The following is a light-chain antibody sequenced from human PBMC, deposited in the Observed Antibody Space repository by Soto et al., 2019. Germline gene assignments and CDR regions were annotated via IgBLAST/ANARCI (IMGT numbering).Light chain of an antibody. CDR2: EVS. Sequence: QSALTQPPSASGSPGQSVTISCTGTSSDVGAYKYVSWYQQYPGKAPKLMIYEVSKRPSGVPDRFSGSKSGNTASLTVSGLQAEDEADYYCTSDVGSNIWVFGGRTKLTVL. V-gene: IGLV2-8*01. CDR1: SSDVGAYKY. CDR3: TSDVGSNIWV. J-gene: IGLJ3*02.